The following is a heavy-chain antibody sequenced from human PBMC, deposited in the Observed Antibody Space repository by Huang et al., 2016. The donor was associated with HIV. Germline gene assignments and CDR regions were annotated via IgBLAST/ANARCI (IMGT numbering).Heavy chain of an antibody. CDR1: GGPFNGFL. D-gene: IGHD2-15*01. J-gene: IGHJ4*02. V-gene: IGHV4-34*02. CDR3: ARARLLLPFDY. Sequence: QVLLQQWGAGVLTPSETLSLTCGVSGGPFNGFLWSWIRQPPGKGLEWIGEINYSGNTNYNPSLKSRVTMSVDTSKMQFSLSLKSLTAADTAVYYCARARLLLPFDYWGQGALVAVSS. CDR2: INYSGNT.